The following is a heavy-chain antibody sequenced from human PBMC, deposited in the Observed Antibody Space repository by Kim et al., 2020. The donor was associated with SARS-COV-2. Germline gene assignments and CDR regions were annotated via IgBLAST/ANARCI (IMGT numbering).Heavy chain of an antibody. CDR2: ISGDGAST. Sequence: GGSLRLSCAASGFTFDDYAMHWVRQAPGKGLEWVSRISGDGASTHYADSVMGRFTISRDNSKNSLYLQMNSLRTEDTAVYYCAKAGHRYFSCTSYDAHF. J-gene: IGHJ4*01. CDR1: GFTFDDYA. D-gene: IGHD2-2*01. CDR3: AKAGHRYFSCTSYDAHF. V-gene: IGHV3-43*02.